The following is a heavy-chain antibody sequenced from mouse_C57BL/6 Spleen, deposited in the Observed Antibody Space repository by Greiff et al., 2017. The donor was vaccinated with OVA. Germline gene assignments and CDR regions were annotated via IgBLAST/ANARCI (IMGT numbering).Heavy chain of an antibody. CDR3: TRGDYGSAYAY. D-gene: IGHD1-1*01. V-gene: IGHV1-15*01. J-gene: IGHJ3*01. Sequence: QVQLQQSGAELVRPGASVTLSCKASGYTFTDYEMHWVKQTPVHGLEWIGAIDPETGGTAYNQKFKGKAILTADKSSSTAYMELRSLTSEDSAVYYCTRGDYGSAYAYWGQSPLVTVSA. CDR2: IDPETGGT. CDR1: GYTFTDYE.